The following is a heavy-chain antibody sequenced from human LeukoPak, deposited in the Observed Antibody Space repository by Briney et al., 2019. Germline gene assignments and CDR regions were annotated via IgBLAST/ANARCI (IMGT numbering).Heavy chain of an antibody. Sequence: PGGSLRLSCAASGFTFSSYGMHWVRQAPGKGLEWVAVISYDGSNKYYADSVKGRSTISRDNSKNTLYLQMNSLRAEDTAVYYCAKSAYYYGSGSYSLGYYYYYMDVWGKGTTVTVSS. CDR3: AKSAYYYGSGSYSLGYYYYYMDV. CDR2: ISYDGSNK. D-gene: IGHD3-10*01. J-gene: IGHJ6*03. CDR1: GFTFSSYG. V-gene: IGHV3-30*18.